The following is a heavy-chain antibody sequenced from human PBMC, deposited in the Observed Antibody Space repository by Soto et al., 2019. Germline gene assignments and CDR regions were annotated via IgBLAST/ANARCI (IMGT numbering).Heavy chain of an antibody. D-gene: IGHD5-12*01. CDR2: IIPIFGTA. Sequence: GASVTGYCTASGGTFSISAISWVRQAPGQGLEWMGGIIPIFGTANYAQKFQGTVTITADESTSTAYMELSSLRSEDTAVYYCAVHSGYDSDDYWGQGTLVTVSS. V-gene: IGHV1-69*01. J-gene: IGHJ4*02. CDR3: AVHSGYDSDDY. CDR1: GGTFSISA.